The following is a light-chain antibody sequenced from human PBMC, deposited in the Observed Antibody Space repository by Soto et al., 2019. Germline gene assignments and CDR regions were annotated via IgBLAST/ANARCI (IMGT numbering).Light chain of an antibody. Sequence: QSALAQPASVSGSPGQSITIYCTGTSSDVGGYNYVSWYQHHPGKAPKLMIYDVTNRPSGVSNRFSGSKSANTASLTISGLQAEDEADYYCSSYTSSSTYVFGNGTKVTVL. V-gene: IGLV2-14*03. CDR3: SSYTSSSTYV. CDR2: DVT. CDR1: SSDVGGYNY. J-gene: IGLJ1*01.